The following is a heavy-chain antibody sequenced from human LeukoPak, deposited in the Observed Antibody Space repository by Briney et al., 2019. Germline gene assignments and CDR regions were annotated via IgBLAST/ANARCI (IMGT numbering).Heavy chain of an antibody. V-gene: IGHV4-59*12. CDR1: GGSISSYY. Sequence: PSETLSLTCTVSGGSISSYYWSWIRQPPGKGLEWIGYIYYSGSTNYNPSLKSRVTISVDKSNNQFSLRLSSVTAADTAMYYCARDTGGRGRLDAFDIWGQGTMVTVSS. CDR2: IYYSGST. J-gene: IGHJ3*02. D-gene: IGHD3-10*01. CDR3: ARDTGGRGRLDAFDI.